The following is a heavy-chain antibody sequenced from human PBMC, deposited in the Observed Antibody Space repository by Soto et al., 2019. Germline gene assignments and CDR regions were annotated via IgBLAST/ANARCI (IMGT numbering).Heavy chain of an antibody. D-gene: IGHD3-10*01. CDR3: AKDLGFSGSYYQPFDY. V-gene: IGHV3-23*01. CDR1: GFTISSYA. J-gene: IGHJ4*02. Sequence: GGSLRLSCAASGFTISSYAMSWIRQTTGKGLEWVSAISGSVGSTYYADSVKGRFTISRDNSKNTLYLQMNSLRAEDTAVYYCAKDLGFSGSYYQPFDYWGQGTLVTVSS. CDR2: ISGSVGST.